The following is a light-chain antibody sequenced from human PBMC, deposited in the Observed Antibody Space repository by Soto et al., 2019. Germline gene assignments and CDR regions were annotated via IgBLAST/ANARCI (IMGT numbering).Light chain of an antibody. J-gene: IGKJ4*01. CDR2: DAS. Sequence: EIVMTQSPATLSVSPGERATLSCRASQSVRSKLVWYQQKPGQAPRLLIYDASTRATGIPARFSGSGSGTEFTLNISSLQSEDFAVYHCQQYNNWPPLTFGGGTKVEIK. V-gene: IGKV3-15*01. CDR1: QSVRSK. CDR3: QQYNNWPPLT.